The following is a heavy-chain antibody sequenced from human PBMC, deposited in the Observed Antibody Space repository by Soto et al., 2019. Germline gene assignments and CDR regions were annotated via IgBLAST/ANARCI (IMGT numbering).Heavy chain of an antibody. J-gene: IGHJ3*02. V-gene: IGHV3-23*01. Sequence: GGSLRLSCAASGFTFSSYAMSWVRQAPGKGLEWVSAISGSGGSTYYADSVKGRFTISRDNSKNTLYLQMNSLRAEDTAVYYCAGRPSPNSSSWGPPGAFDIWGQGTMVTVSS. CDR3: AGRPSPNSSSWGPPGAFDI. CDR2: ISGSGGST. D-gene: IGHD6-13*01. CDR1: GFTFSSYA.